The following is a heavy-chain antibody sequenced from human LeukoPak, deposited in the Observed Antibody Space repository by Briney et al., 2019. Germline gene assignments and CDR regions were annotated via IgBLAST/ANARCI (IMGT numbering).Heavy chain of an antibody. J-gene: IGHJ3*02. CDR1: GFTFSSYG. D-gene: IGHD2-15*01. CDR3: ARVGAVCSGGSCSDAFDI. V-gene: IGHV3-30*02. Sequence: GGSLRLSCAASGFTFSSYGMHWVRQAPGKGLEWVAFIRYDGSNKYYADSVKGRFTISRDNAKNSLYLQMNSLRAEDTAVYYCARVGAVCSGGSCSDAFDIWGQGTMVTVSS. CDR2: IRYDGSNK.